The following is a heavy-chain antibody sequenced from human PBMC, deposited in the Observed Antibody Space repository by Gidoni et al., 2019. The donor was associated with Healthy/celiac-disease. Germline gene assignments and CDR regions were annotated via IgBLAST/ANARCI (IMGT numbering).Heavy chain of an antibody. V-gene: IGHV3-33*06. Sequence: QLVESGGGVVQPGQSLRLSCAATGFPFSSYGMHWVRQDPGKGLAGVAVIWYDGSNKYYADSVKGRFTISRDNSKNTLYLQMNSLRAEDTAVYYCAKGQQGYGVRGDAFDIWGQGTMVTVSS. CDR1: GFPFSSYG. D-gene: IGHD5-18*01. CDR2: IWYDGSNK. CDR3: AKGQQGYGVRGDAFDI. J-gene: IGHJ3*02.